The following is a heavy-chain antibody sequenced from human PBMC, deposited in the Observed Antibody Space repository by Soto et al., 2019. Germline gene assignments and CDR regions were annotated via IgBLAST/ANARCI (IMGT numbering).Heavy chain of an antibody. CDR2: ISAYNGNT. CDR1: GYTFTSYG. D-gene: IGHD3-3*01. CDR3: ARDRTLEWLGNLYNWFDP. Sequence: ASVKVSCKASGYTFTSYGISWVRQAPGQGLEWMGWISAYNGNTNYAQKLQGRVTMTTDTSTSTAYMELRSLRSDDTAVYYCARDRTLEWLGNLYNWFDPWGQGTLVTAPQ. V-gene: IGHV1-18*01. J-gene: IGHJ5*02.